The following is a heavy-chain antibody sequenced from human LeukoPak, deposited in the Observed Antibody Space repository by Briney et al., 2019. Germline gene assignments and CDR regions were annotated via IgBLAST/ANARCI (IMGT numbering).Heavy chain of an antibody. CDR2: IYYSGST. CDR3: AMYCSGGSCCDRHWGAFDI. CDR1: GGSISSYY. D-gene: IGHD2-15*01. J-gene: IGHJ3*02. Sequence: SETLSLTCTVSGGSISSYYWSWIRQPPGKGLEWIGYIYYSGSTNYNPSLKSRVTISVDTSKNQFSLKLSSVTAADTAVYYCAMYCSGGSCCDRHWGAFDIWGQGTMVTVSS. V-gene: IGHV4-59*01.